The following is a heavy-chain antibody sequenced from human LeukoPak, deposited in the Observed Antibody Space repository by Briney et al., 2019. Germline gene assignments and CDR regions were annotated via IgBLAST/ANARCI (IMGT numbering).Heavy chain of an antibody. CDR1: GYTFTSYD. Sequence: ASVKVPCKASGYTFTSYDINWVRQATGQGLEWMGWMNPNSGNTGYAQKFQGRVTMTRNTSISTAYMELSSLRSEDTAVYYCARDKAQRRGSYRIDIWGQGTMVTVSS. V-gene: IGHV1-8*01. D-gene: IGHD1-26*01. J-gene: IGHJ3*02. CDR3: ARDKAQRRGSYRIDI. CDR2: MNPNSGNT.